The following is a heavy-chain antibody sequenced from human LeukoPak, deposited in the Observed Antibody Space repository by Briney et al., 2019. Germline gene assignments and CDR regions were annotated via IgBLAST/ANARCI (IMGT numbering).Heavy chain of an antibody. CDR3: AKVTRRTAVVLYYFDY. V-gene: IGHV3-23*01. CDR1: GGSISSYY. Sequence: PSETLSLTCTVSGGSISSYYWSWVRQAPGKGLEWVSAISGSGGSTYYADSVKGRFTISRDNSKNTLYLQMNSLRAEDTAVYYCAKVTRRTAVVLYYFDYWGQGTLVTVSS. CDR2: ISGSGGST. J-gene: IGHJ4*02. D-gene: IGHD6-19*01.